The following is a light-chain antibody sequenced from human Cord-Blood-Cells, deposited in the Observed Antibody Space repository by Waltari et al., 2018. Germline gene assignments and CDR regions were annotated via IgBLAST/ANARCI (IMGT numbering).Light chain of an antibody. CDR3: QQYYSTPYT. J-gene: IGKJ2*01. CDR2: WAS. V-gene: IGKV4-1*01. Sequence: DILMTQSPDSLAVSLGERATINCKSSQSVVYSSNNKNYLAWYQQKPGQPPKLRIYWASTRESVVPDRFSGSGSGTDFTLTISSLQAEDVAVYYCQQYYSTPYTFGQGTKLEIK. CDR1: QSVVYSSNNKNY.